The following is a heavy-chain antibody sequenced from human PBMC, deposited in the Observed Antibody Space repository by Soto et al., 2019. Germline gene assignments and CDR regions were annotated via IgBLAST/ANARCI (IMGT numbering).Heavy chain of an antibody. J-gene: IGHJ4*02. V-gene: IGHV3-33*01. Sequence: PGGSLRLSCAASGFTFSSYGMHWVRQAPGKGLEWVAVIWYDGSNKYYADSVKGRFTISRDNSKNTLYLQMNSLRAEDTAVYYCARAASAGITMIVAELPDYWRQGALVTV. CDR1: GFTFSSYG. CDR3: ARAASAGITMIVAELPDY. D-gene: IGHD3-22*01. CDR2: IWYDGSNK.